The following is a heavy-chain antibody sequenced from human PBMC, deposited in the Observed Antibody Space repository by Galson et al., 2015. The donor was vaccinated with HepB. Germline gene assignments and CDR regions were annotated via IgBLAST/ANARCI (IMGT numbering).Heavy chain of an antibody. J-gene: IGHJ4*02. CDR1: GFTFRNYA. CDR2: IIANGHTT. CDR3: AKDYADKLMTSETAALFEY. D-gene: IGHD2-21*02. V-gene: IGHV3-23*01. Sequence: SLRLSCAAPGFTFRNYAMSWVRQAPGKGLEWVSGIIANGHTTYDADSVKGRFTISRDNSKNTRYLQMNSLRAEDSAVYYCAKDYADKLMTSETAALFEYWGQGALVTVSP.